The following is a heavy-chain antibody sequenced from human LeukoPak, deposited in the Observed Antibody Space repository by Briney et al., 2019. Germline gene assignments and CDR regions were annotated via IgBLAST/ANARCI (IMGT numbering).Heavy chain of an antibody. CDR3: ATPYGSGSIRYYYYGMDV. Sequence: ASVKVSCKASGYTFTNYGISWVRQAPGQGLEWMGWISAYNGDTNYAQKLQGRVTMTEDTSTDTAYMELSSLRSEDTAVYYCATPYGSGSIRYYYYGMDVWGQGTTVTVSS. D-gene: IGHD3-10*01. CDR2: ISAYNGDT. J-gene: IGHJ6*02. V-gene: IGHV1-18*01. CDR1: GYTFTNYG.